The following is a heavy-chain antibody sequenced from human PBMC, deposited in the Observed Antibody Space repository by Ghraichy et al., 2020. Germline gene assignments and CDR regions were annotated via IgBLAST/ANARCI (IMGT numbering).Heavy chain of an antibody. D-gene: IGHD4-23*01. CDR2: ITSSSRTK. V-gene: IGHV3-48*02. CDR1: GFTLSSYS. Sequence: GGSLRLSCVASGFTLSSYSFNWVRQAPGKRLEWVSYITSSSRTKSYADSVKGRFTISRDNAKNSLYLQMNSLRDEDTAVYYCARGSKVVRFYYYDALDVWGHGTTVTVSS. CDR3: ARGSKVVRFYYYDALDV. J-gene: IGHJ6*02.